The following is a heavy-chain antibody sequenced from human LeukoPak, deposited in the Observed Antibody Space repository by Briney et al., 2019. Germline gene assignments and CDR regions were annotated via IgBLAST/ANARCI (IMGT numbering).Heavy chain of an antibody. CDR1: GFTFSSYW. CDR2: IKTDGSST. D-gene: IGHD5-24*01. Sequence: PGGSLRLSCAASGFTFSSYWMHWVRQVPGKGLMWVSRIKTDGSSTSYADSVKGRFTISRDNAKNTLYLQMNSLRAEDTAVYYCARVGEKAFHLWPEIDYWGQGTLVTVSS. J-gene: IGHJ4*02. CDR3: ARVGEKAFHLWPEIDY. V-gene: IGHV3-74*01.